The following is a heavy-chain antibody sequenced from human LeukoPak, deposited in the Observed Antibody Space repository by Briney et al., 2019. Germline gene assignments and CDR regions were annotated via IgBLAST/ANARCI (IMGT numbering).Heavy chain of an antibody. Sequence: GGSLRLSCATSEFTFSGADMHWIRQVSGKGLEWVGRIRSKGNKYATEYAASVKSRFTISRDDSKNTAYFQMNSLKTEDTAVYYCIHYGSGSYSTDYWGQGTQVTVSS. V-gene: IGHV3-73*01. CDR3: IHYGSGSYSTDY. D-gene: IGHD3-10*01. CDR1: EFTFSGAD. J-gene: IGHJ4*02. CDR2: IRSKGNKYAT.